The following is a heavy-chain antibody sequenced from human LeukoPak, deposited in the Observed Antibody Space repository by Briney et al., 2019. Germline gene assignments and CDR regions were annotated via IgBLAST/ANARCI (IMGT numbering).Heavy chain of an antibody. V-gene: IGHV1-46*01. CDR1: GYTFTSYY. D-gene: IGHD3-22*01. CDR2: INPSGGST. Sequence: ASVKVSCKASGYTFTSYYMHWVRQAPGQGLEWMGIINPSGGSTSYAQKFQGRVTMTRDTSISTAYMELSRLRSDDTAVYYCARRLSRDSSGIYWLHAFDIWGQGTMVTVSS. J-gene: IGHJ3*02. CDR3: ARRLSRDSSGIYWLHAFDI.